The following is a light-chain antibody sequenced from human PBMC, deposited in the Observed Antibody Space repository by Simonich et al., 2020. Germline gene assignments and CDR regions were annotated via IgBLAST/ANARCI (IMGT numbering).Light chain of an antibody. CDR2: EAS. J-gene: IGKJ2*01. V-gene: IGKV4-1*01. CDR3: QQRSNWYT. CDR1: QSVLYSSKNKNY. Sequence: DIVMTHSPDSLAVSLGERATITCKYSQSVLYSSKNKNYLAWYPHKPGQAPRLLIYEASHRATGIPARFSGSGSGTDFTLTISSLEPEDFAVYYCQQRSNWYTFGQGTKLEIK.